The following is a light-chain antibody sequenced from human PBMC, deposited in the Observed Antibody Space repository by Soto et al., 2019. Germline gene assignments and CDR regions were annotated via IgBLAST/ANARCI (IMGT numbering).Light chain of an antibody. CDR1: QSVSSY. CDR3: HQYDNWPQT. J-gene: IGKJ1*01. CDR2: DAS. V-gene: IGKV3-11*01. Sequence: EIVLTQSPATLSLSPGERATLSCRASQSVSSYLAWYQQKPGQAPRLLIYDASNRATGIPARFSGSGSGTEFTLTISSLQSEDSAVYHCHQYDNWPQTFGQGTKVDIK.